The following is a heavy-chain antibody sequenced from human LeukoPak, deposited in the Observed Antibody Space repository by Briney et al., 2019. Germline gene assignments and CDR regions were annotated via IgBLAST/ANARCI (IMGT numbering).Heavy chain of an antibody. J-gene: IGHJ4*02. V-gene: IGHV1-18*01. CDR2: ISAYNGNT. CDR1: GYTFTGYG. CDR3: ARGDMIVVALFDY. D-gene: IGHD3-22*01. Sequence: GASVKVSCKASGYTFTGYGISWVRQAPGEGGEWMGWISAYNGNTNYAQKFQGRVTMTTDTSTSTAYMELRSLRSDDTAVYYCARGDMIVVALFDYWGQGTLVTVSS.